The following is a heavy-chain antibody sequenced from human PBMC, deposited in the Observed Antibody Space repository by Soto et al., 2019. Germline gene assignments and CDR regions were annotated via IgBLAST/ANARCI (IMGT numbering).Heavy chain of an antibody. J-gene: IGHJ6*02. V-gene: IGHV5-10-1*01. D-gene: IGHD2-15*01. Sequence: GESLKISCKGSGYSFTSYWISWVRQMPGKGLEWMGRIDPSDSYTNYSPSFQGHVTISADKSISTAYLQWSSLKASDTAMYYCARHNPRYCSGGSCAHYYYYYGMDVWGQGTTVTVSS. CDR3: ARHNPRYCSGGSCAHYYYYYGMDV. CDR2: IDPSDSYT. CDR1: GYSFTSYW.